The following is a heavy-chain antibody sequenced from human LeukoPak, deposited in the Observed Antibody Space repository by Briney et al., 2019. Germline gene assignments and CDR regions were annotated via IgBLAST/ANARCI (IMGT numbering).Heavy chain of an antibody. J-gene: IGHJ5*02. CDR1: GFTFSSYA. D-gene: IGHD6-19*01. V-gene: IGHV3-30*04. CDR3: ARAIGGSSGSRSDP. Sequence: GRSLRLSCAASGFTFSSYAMHWVRQAPGKGLEWVAVISYDGSNKYYADSVKGRFTISRDNSKNTLYLQMNSLRAEDTAVYYCARAIGGSSGSRSDPWGKGTLVTVSS. CDR2: ISYDGSNK.